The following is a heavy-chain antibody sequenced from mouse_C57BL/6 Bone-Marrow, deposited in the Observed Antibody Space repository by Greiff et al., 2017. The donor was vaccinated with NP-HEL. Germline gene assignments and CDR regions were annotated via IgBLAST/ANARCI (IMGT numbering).Heavy chain of an antibody. CDR1: GYTFTDYY. J-gene: IGHJ3*01. CDR3: AKDGYDPAWFAY. CDR2: INPYNGGT. Sequence: EVQLQQSGPVLVKPGASVKMSCKASGYTFTDYYMNWVKQSHGKSLEWIGVINPYNGGTSYNQKFKGKATLTVDKSSSTAYMELNSLTSEDSAVYYCAKDGYDPAWFAYWGQGTLVTVSA. V-gene: IGHV1-19*01. D-gene: IGHD2-2*01.